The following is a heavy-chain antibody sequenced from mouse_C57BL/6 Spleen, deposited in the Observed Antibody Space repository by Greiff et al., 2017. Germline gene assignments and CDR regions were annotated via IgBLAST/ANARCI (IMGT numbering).Heavy chain of an antibody. CDR3: ARDEGYGNYDWYFDV. CDR2: ISDGGSYT. D-gene: IGHD2-10*02. V-gene: IGHV5-4*01. Sequence: EVQRVESGGGLVKPGGSLKLSCAASGFTFSSYAMSWVRQTPEKRLEWVATISDGGSYTYYPDNVKGRFTISRDNAKNNLYLQMSHLKSEDTAMYYCARDEGYGNYDWYFDVWGTGTTVTVSS. J-gene: IGHJ1*03. CDR1: GFTFSSYA.